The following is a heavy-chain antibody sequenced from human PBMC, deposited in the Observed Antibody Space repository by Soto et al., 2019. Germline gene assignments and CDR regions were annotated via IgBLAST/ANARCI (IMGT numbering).Heavy chain of an antibody. V-gene: IGHV1-69*13. CDR2: IIPIFGTA. J-gene: IGHJ3*02. Sequence: ASVKVSCKASGGTFSSYASSWVRQAPGQGLEWMGGIIPIFGTANYAQKFQGRVTITADESTSTAYMELSSLRSEDTAVYYCAKEKRGEDYYDSSGYAHDAFDIWGQGTMVTVSS. D-gene: IGHD3-22*01. CDR1: GGTFSSYA. CDR3: AKEKRGEDYYDSSGYAHDAFDI.